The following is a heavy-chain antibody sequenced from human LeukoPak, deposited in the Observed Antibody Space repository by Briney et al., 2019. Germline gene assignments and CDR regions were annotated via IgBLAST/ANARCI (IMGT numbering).Heavy chain of an antibody. Sequence: PGGSLRLSCAASGFTFSSYSMNWVRQAPGKGLEWVSYISSSSSTIYYADSVKGRFTISRDNAKNSLYLQMNSLRAEDTAVYYCASRQQQLVLWGGLNDYWGQGTLVTVSS. CDR1: GFTFSSYS. CDR3: ASRQQQLVLWGGLNDY. J-gene: IGHJ4*02. V-gene: IGHV3-48*04. D-gene: IGHD6-13*01. CDR2: ISSSSSTI.